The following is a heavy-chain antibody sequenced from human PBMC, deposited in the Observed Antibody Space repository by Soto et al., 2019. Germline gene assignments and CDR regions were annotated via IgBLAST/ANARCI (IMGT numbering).Heavy chain of an antibody. Sequence: EVQLLESGEGLVQPGGSLKLSCAASRFTFSSYAMRWVRQAPGKGLEWVSGIGGSGGNTYYADSVKGRFTISRDNSKNTLFLQMNSLRAEDTAEYYCARVVRYFDTPYGMDVWGQGTTVTVSS. CDR2: IGGSGGNT. J-gene: IGHJ6*02. CDR3: ARVVRYFDTPYGMDV. V-gene: IGHV3-23*01. D-gene: IGHD3-9*01. CDR1: RFTFSSYA.